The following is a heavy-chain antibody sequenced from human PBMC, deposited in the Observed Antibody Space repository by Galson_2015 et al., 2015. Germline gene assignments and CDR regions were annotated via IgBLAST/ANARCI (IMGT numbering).Heavy chain of an antibody. CDR1: GFTFSSYA. V-gene: IGHV3-23*01. D-gene: IGHD3-22*01. CDR3: AKDFRSGYYSPTDY. Sequence: CAASGFTFSSYAMSWVRQAPGKGLEWVSAISASGSSTSYADSVKGRFTISRDNSKNTLYVQMNSLRVEDTAVYYCAKDFRSGYYSPTDYWGQGTLVTVSS. J-gene: IGHJ4*02. CDR2: ISASGSST.